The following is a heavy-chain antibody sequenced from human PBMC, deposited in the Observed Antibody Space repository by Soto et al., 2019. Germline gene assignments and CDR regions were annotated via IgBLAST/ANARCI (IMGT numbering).Heavy chain of an antibody. CDR1: GYTFTSYG. CDR3: ARDLPYSNYGGHDAFDI. J-gene: IGHJ3*02. Sequence: ASVKVSCKASGYTFTSYGISWVRQAPGQGLEWMGWISAYNGNANYAQKLQGRVTMTTDTSTSTAYMELRSLRSDDTAVYYCARDLPYSNYGGHDAFDIWGQGTMVTVSS. V-gene: IGHV1-18*01. CDR2: ISAYNGNA. D-gene: IGHD4-4*01.